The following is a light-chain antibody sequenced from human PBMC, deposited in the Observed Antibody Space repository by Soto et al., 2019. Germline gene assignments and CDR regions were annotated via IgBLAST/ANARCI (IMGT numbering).Light chain of an antibody. V-gene: IGLV2-14*01. CDR3: SSYTDSSTL. CDR2: EVT. CDR1: GSDVGGYNY. Sequence: QSVLTQPASVSGSPGQSITISCTGTGSDVGGYNYVSWYQQHPGKAPKLMIYEVTNRPSGVSNRFSGSKSGNTASLTISGLQAEDEADYYCSSYTDSSTLFGGGTKLTVL. J-gene: IGLJ3*02.